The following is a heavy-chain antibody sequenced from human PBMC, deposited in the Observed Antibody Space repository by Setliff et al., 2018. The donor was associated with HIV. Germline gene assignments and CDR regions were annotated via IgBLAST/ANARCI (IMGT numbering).Heavy chain of an antibody. V-gene: IGHV4-34*01. CDR1: GGSFSGYF. J-gene: IGHJ3*02. D-gene: IGHD3-16*02. CDR2: INHSGDT. Sequence: SETLSLTCAVYGGSFSGYFWSWIRQSPGKGLEWIGGINHSGDTYYNPSLKSRVSISIDTSKNQFSLKLTSVTAADTAVYYCARGRDYVWGNYHYSGGGAFDIGGQGTAVTVSS. CDR3: ARGRDYVWGNYHYSGGGAFDI.